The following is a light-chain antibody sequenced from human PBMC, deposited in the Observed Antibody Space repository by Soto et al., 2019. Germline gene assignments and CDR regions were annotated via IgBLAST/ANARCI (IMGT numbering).Light chain of an antibody. CDR1: SSNIGSNP. V-gene: IGLV1-44*01. CDR2: NNN. J-gene: IGLJ2*01. CDR3: AAWDDSLNGHVV. Sequence: QPVLTQPPSASGTPGQRVTISCSGSSSNIGSNPVNWYQQLPGTAPKLLIYNNNQRPSGVPDRFSGSKSGTSASLAISGLQSEDEADYYCAAWDDSLNGHVVFGGGTKVTVL.